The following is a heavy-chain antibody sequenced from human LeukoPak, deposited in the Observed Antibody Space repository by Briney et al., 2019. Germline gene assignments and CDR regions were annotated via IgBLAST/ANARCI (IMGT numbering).Heavy chain of an antibody. Sequence: PGRSLRLSCAVSGFTFYDYAMHWVRQAPGKGLEWVSGITWNSGTIAHADSVKGRFTISRDNSKNTLYLQMNSLRAEDTAVYFCARDSYDVLTGQTYYYYYYMDVWGKGTTVTVSS. D-gene: IGHD3-9*01. V-gene: IGHV3-9*01. CDR1: GFTFYDYA. J-gene: IGHJ6*03. CDR2: ITWNSGTI. CDR3: ARDSYDVLTGQTYYYYYYMDV.